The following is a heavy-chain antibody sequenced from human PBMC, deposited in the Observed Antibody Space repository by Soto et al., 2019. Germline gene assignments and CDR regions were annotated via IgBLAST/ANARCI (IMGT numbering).Heavy chain of an antibody. CDR1: GGSISSGDYY. Sequence: ASETLSLTCTVSGGSISSGDYYWSWIRQPPGKGLEWIGYIYYSGSTYYNPSLKSRVTISVDTSKNQFSLKLSSVTAADTAVYYCAGGAYSSSWYWFDPWGQGTLVTVSS. CDR3: AGGAYSSSWYWFDP. V-gene: IGHV4-30-4*01. J-gene: IGHJ5*02. CDR2: IYYSGST. D-gene: IGHD6-13*01.